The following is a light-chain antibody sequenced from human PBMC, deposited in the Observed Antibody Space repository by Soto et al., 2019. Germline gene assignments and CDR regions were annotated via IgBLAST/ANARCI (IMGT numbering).Light chain of an antibody. CDR1: SSNIGAGYD. CDR3: QSYDSSLSGSGV. J-gene: IGLJ3*02. V-gene: IGLV1-40*01. CDR2: GNS. Sequence: QSVLTQPPSVSGAPGQRVTISCTGSSSNIGAGYDVHWYQQLPGTAPKLLIYGNSNRPSGVPDRFSGSKSGTSASLAITGLQAEEEADYYGQSYDSSLSGSGVFGGGTKLTVL.